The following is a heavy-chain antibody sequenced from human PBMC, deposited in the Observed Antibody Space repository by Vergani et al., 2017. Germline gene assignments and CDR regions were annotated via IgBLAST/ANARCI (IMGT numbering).Heavy chain of an antibody. CDR1: GGTFSSYA. J-gene: IGHJ4*02. CDR2: IIPIFGTA. V-gene: IGHV1-69*01. D-gene: IGHD3-9*01. Sequence: QVQLVQSGAEVKKPGSSVKVSCKASGGTFSSYAISWVRQAPGQGLEWMGGIIPIFGTANYAQKFQGRVTITADEATSTAYMELSSLRSEETAVYYCAGSVDWLLPFDYWGQGTLVTVSS. CDR3: AGSVDWLLPFDY.